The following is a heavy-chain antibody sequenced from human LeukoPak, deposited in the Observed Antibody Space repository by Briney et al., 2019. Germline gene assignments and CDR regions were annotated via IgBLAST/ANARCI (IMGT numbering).Heavy chain of an antibody. CDR3: AKFPGIAAAGSPQY. V-gene: IGHV3-21*04. J-gene: IGHJ4*02. CDR1: GFTFSSYS. D-gene: IGHD6-13*01. CDR2: ISSSSSYI. Sequence: GGSLRLSCAASGFTFSSYSMNWVRQAPGKGLEWVSSISSSSSYIYYADSVKGRFTISRDNSKNTLYLQMNSLRAEDTAVYYCAKFPGIAAAGSPQYWGQGTLVTVSS.